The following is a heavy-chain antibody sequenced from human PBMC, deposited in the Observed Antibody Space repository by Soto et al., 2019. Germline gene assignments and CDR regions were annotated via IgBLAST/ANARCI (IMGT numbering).Heavy chain of an antibody. V-gene: IGHV4-34*01. Sequence: SETLSLTCAVYGGSFSGHYWSWIRQPPGKGLEWIGEIKHSESTKYNPSLKSRVTISVDTSKNQFSLKLRSVTAADTAVYYCARRPRGAYNPFDSWRQGTVVTVS. CDR1: GGSFSGHY. D-gene: IGHD3-16*01. J-gene: IGHJ4*02. CDR3: ARRPRGAYNPFDS. CDR2: IKHSEST.